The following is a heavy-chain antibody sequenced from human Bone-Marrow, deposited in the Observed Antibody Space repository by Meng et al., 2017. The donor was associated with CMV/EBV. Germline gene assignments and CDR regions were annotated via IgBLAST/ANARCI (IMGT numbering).Heavy chain of an antibody. CDR2: IRSKNDGGTT. V-gene: IGHV3-15*07. Sequence: SGLTFSNAWMSWVRQAPGKGLEWVGRIRSKNDGGTTDYAAPVKGRFTISRDDSRNTLYLQMNSLKTEDTAVYYCSIVGSYAWEGLNYWGQGTLVTVSS. D-gene: IGHD1-26*01. CDR1: GLTFSNAW. J-gene: IGHJ4*02. CDR3: SIVGSYAWEGLNY.